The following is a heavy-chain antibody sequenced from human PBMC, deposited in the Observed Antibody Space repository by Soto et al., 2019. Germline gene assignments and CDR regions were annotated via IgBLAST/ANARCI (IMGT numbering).Heavy chain of an antibody. CDR1: GDSITSSSYH. Sequence: QLQLQESGPGLVKPSETMSLTCTVSGDSITSSSYHWGWIRQPPGKGLEWIGNIYYSGSSYYNPSLKIRGTMSVDMSKNQFSLSLSSVTAADTAVYHCARHEARSYFYMDVWGKGTTVTVSS. CDR2: IYYSGSS. V-gene: IGHV4-39*01. CDR3: ARHEARSYFYMDV. J-gene: IGHJ6*03.